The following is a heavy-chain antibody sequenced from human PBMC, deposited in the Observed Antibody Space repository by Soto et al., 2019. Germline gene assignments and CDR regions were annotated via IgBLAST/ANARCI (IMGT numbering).Heavy chain of an antibody. J-gene: IGHJ4*02. CDR3: ARHPLTAIFGVVTPGGFDY. V-gene: IGHV4-39*01. CDR1: GGSISSSSYY. Sequence: SEILSLTCTVSGGSISSSSYYWGWIRQPPGKGLEWIGSIYYSGSTYYNPSLKSRVTISVDTSKNQFSLKLSSVTAADTAVYYCARHPLTAIFGVVTPGGFDYWGQGTLVTVSS. CDR2: IYYSGST. D-gene: IGHD3-3*01.